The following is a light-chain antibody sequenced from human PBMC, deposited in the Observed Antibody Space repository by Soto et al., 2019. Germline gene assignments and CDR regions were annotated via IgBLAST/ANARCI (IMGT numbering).Light chain of an antibody. CDR2: GAS. CDR1: QSASSSY. J-gene: IGKJ2*01. Sequence: EIVLTQSPGTLSLSPGERATLSCRASQSASSSYLAWYQQKPGQAPRLLIYGASSRATGIPDGFSGSGSGTDFTLTISRLEPEDFAVYYCHQYGSSPSYTFGQGTKLEIK. V-gene: IGKV3-20*01. CDR3: HQYGSSPSYT.